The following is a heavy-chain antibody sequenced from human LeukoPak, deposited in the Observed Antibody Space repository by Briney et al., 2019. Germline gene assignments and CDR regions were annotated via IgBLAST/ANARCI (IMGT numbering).Heavy chain of an antibody. J-gene: IGHJ6*03. Sequence: GGSLRLSCAASGLRFSDYYVSWIRQAPGKGLQWVSYISSGGDIMHYADSVKGRFTSSRDNAKNSGYLEMNSLGAEDTAVYYRARDPYSGSYGSTYYYFMDVWGKGTTVTISS. CDR3: ARDPYSGSYGSTYYYFMDV. D-gene: IGHD1-26*01. CDR2: ISSGGDIM. CDR1: GLRFSDYY. V-gene: IGHV3-11*04.